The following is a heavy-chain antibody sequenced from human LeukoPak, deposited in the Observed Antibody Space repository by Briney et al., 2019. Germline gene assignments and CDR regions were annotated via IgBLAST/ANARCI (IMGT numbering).Heavy chain of an antibody. CDR2: IRYDGSNK. Sequence: GGSLRLSCAASGFTFSSYGMHWVRQAPGKGLEWVAFIRYDGSNKYYADSVKGRFTISRDNSKNTLYLQMNSLRAEDTAVYYCARPARTDYADYWGQGTLVTVSS. D-gene: IGHD1-14*01. CDR3: ARPARTDYADY. V-gene: IGHV3-30*02. J-gene: IGHJ4*02. CDR1: GFTFSSYG.